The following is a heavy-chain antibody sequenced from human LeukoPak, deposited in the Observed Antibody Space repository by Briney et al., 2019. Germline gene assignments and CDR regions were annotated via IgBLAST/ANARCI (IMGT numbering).Heavy chain of an antibody. D-gene: IGHD3-3*01. J-gene: IGHJ3*02. CDR1: GFTFSSYA. V-gene: IGHV3-23*01. Sequence: GGSLRLSCAASGFTFSSYAMSWVRRAPGKGLEWVSSISGSGGSTYYADSVKGRFTISRDNAKNTLYLQMNSLRADATAVYYCAKDRAGRYYDFWSGYSDASDIWGQGTMVTVSS. CDR2: ISGSGGST. CDR3: AKDRAGRYYDFWSGYSDASDI.